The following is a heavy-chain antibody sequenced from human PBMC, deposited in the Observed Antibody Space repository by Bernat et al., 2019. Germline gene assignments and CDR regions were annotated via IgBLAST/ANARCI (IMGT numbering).Heavy chain of an antibody. V-gene: IGHV3-7*01. D-gene: IGHD2-15*01. Sequence: EVQLVESGGGLVQPGGSLRLSCPASGFPFSSYGMGWVRQAPGRGLEWVANIKQDGSEKYYVDSVKGRFTISRDNAKNSLYLQMNSLRAEDTAVYYCAREGDIVVVVAAVDVWGKGTTVTVSS. J-gene: IGHJ6*04. CDR3: AREGDIVVVVAAVDV. CDR2: IKQDGSEK. CDR1: GFPFSSYG.